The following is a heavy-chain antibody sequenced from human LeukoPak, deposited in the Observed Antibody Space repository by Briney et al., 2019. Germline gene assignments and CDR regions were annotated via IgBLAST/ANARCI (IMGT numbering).Heavy chain of an antibody. CDR3: AREPAAYYYYMDV. V-gene: IGHV4-61*02. CDR2: IHTSGST. D-gene: IGHD6-25*01. J-gene: IGHJ6*03. Sequence: PSETLSLTCTVSGASISYGNYFWSWIRQPAGKGLEWIGRIHTSGSTNYNPSLKSRVTISVDTSKNQFSLKLSSVTAADTAVYYCAREPAAYYYYMDVWGKGTTVTVSS. CDR1: GASISYGNYF.